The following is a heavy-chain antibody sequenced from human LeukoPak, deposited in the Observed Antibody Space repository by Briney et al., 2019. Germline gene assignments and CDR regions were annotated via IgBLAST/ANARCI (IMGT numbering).Heavy chain of an antibody. D-gene: IGHD3-10*01. J-gene: IGHJ4*02. V-gene: IGHV4-34*01. CDR2: INHSGST. CDR3: ARHPSVWFGELAFDY. Sequence: SETLSLTCAVYGGSFSGYYWSWIRQPPGKGLEWIGEINHSGSTNYNPSLKSRVTISVDTSKNQFSLKLSSVTAADTAVYYCARHPSVWFGELAFDYWGQGTLVTVSS. CDR1: GGSFSGYY.